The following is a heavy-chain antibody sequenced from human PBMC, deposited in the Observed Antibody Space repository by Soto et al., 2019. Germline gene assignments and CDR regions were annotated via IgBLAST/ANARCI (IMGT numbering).Heavy chain of an antibody. J-gene: IGHJ4*02. CDR1: GFTFSSYG. CDR2: ISYGGSNN. V-gene: IGHV3-30*18. D-gene: IGHD6-19*01. Sequence: GGSLRLSCAASGFTFSSYGMPWVRQAPGQGLEWVADISYGGSNNYYADSVKGRFTISRDNVKYTLYLQMNSLSAEAAAVYYCAKVELVYSGGGHATRGDYWGQGTLVTVSS. CDR3: AKVELVYSGGGHATRGDY.